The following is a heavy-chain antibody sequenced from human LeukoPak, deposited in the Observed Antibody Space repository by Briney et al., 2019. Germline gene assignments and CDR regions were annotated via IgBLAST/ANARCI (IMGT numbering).Heavy chain of an antibody. V-gene: IGHV3-64D*06. D-gene: IGHD4-11*01. CDR1: RFTFSSYG. Sequence: PGGSLRLSCSASRFTFSSYGMHWVRQAPGKGLEYVSTIKSDGGSTYYADSVKGRFTISRDNSKNTLYLQMSSLRAEDTAMYYCANSRSPRRIFDYWGQGTLVTVSS. CDR3: ANSRSPRRIFDY. CDR2: IKSDGGST. J-gene: IGHJ4*02.